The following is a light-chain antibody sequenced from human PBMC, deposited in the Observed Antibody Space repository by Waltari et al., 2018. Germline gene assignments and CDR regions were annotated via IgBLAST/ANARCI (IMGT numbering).Light chain of an antibody. CDR3: YSAADNNLLV. Sequence: SYELTQPSSVSVSPGQTARTPCSVDVLEKKYARWFQQKPGQAPVLVIYKDSERPSGIPERFSGSSSGTTVTLTISGAQVEDEADYYCYSAADNNLLVFGGGTKLTVL. CDR2: KDS. CDR1: VLEKKY. V-gene: IGLV3-27*01. J-gene: IGLJ2*01.